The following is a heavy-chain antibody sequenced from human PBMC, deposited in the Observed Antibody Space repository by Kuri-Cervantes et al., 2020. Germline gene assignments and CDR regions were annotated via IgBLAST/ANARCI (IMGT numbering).Heavy chain of an antibody. CDR2: ISSSSSYI. CDR3: AKERDPFRYDSSGYGFDY. Sequence: GGSLRLSCAASGVTFSSYSMNWVRQAPGKGLEWVSSISSSSSYIYYADSVKGRFTISRDNAKNSLYLQMNSLRAEDTAVYYCAKERDPFRYDSSGYGFDYWGQGTLVTVSS. V-gene: IGHV3-21*01. J-gene: IGHJ4*02. CDR1: GVTFSSYS. D-gene: IGHD3-22*01.